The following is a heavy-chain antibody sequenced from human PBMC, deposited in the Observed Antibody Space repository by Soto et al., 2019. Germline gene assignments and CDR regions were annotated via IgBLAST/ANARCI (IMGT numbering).Heavy chain of an antibody. CDR2: INHSGST. J-gene: IGHJ6*02. D-gene: IGHD3-10*01. Sequence: PSETLSLTCAVYGGSFSGYYWSWIRQPPGKGREWIGEINHSGSTNYNPSLKSRVTISVDTSKNQFSLKLSSVTAADTAVYYCARGITMVRGKYYYGMDVWGQGTTVTVSS. V-gene: IGHV4-34*01. CDR3: ARGITMVRGKYYYGMDV. CDR1: GGSFSGYY.